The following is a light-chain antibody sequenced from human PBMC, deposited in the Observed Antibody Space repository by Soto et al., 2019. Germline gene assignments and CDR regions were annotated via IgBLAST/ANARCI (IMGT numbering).Light chain of an antibody. J-gene: IGLJ2*01. CDR3: QVWDSSSAHVV. V-gene: IGLV3-21*04. CDR2: SDP. Sequence: SYELTQPPSVSVAPGKTARISCGGNNIGSKSVHWYQRKPGQAPVLVTYSDPDLPSVNPERFSGSNSGNTATLTISRVEAGDEADYYCQVWDSSSAHVVFGGGTKLTVL. CDR1: NIGSKS.